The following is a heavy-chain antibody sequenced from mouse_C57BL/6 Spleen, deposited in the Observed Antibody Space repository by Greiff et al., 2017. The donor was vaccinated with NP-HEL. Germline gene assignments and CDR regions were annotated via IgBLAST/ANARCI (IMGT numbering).Heavy chain of an antibody. V-gene: IGHV14-4*01. D-gene: IGHD2-2*01. Sequence: VQLQQSGAELVRPGASVKLSCTASGFNIKDDYMHWVKQRPEQGLEWIGWIDPENGDTEYASKFQGKATITADTSSNTAYLQLSSLTSEDTAVYYCTRRMVTTVYWGQGTTLTVSS. CDR3: TRRMVTTVY. CDR2: IDPENGDT. J-gene: IGHJ2*01. CDR1: GFNIKDDY.